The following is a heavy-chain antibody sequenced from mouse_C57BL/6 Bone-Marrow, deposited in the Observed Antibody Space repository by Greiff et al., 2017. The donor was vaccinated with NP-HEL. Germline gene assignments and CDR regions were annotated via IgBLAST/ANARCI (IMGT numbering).Heavy chain of an antibody. CDR1: GFTFSDFY. D-gene: IGHD4-1*01. CDR2: SRNKANDYTT. CDR3: ARDARANWSFAY. J-gene: IGHJ3*01. Sequence: EVKVVESGGGLVQSGRSLRLSCATSGFTFSDFYMEWVRQAPGKGLEWIAASRNKANDYTTEYSASVKGRFTVSRDTSQSLLYLPMNALRAEDTAIYYCARDARANWSFAYWGQGTLVTVSA. V-gene: IGHV7-1*01.